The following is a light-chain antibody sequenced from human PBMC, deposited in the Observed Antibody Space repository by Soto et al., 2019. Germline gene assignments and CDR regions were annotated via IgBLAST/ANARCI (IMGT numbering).Light chain of an antibody. CDR1: QSVSSSY. Sequence: EILFTQSPCTLSLSPWEIVSLSCRASQSVSSSYLAWYQQKPGQAPRLLIYGASTRATGIPARFSGSGSGTEFTLTISSLQSEDFAVYYCQQYNKWPTFGQGTKVDIK. J-gene: IGKJ1*01. V-gene: IGKV3-15*01. CDR2: GAS. CDR3: QQYNKWPT.